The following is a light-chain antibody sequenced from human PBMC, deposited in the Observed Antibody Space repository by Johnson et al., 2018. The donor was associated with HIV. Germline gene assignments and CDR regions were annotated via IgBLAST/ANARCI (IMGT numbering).Light chain of an antibody. CDR1: NSNIGNNY. V-gene: IGLV1-51*01. CDR3: GTWDSSLSVYV. J-gene: IGLJ1*01. CDR2: DND. Sequence: QSVLTQPPSVSAAPGQKVTISCSGNNSNIGNNYVSWYQHLPGTAPKLLIYDNDQRPSGIPDRFSGSKSGTSATLDITGLQTGDEADYYCGTWDSSLSVYVFGTGTKVTVL.